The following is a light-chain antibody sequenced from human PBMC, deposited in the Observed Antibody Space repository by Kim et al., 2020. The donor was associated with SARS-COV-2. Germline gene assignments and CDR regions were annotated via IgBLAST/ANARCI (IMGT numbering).Light chain of an antibody. J-gene: IGKJ2*01. CDR2: SVS. Sequence: SPGERSPLSCRTSQGFCRHCFAWYQQKPGQAPRLLIYSVSKRATGIPERFSGSVSGTDFTLTISRLEPEDFAVYYCQQYGIAPPYTFGQGTKLEI. CDR3: QQYGIAPPYT. CDR1: QGFCRHC. V-gene: IGKV3-20*01.